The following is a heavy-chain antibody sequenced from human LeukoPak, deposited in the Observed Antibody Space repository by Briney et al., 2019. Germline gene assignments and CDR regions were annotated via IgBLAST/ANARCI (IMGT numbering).Heavy chain of an antibody. V-gene: IGHV3-23*01. CDR2: ISDSGGRT. D-gene: IGHD1-26*01. CDR3: AKPPENVVGTSPFYFDS. Sequence: GGSLRLSCAVSGITLSNYGMSWVRQAPGKGLEWVAGISDSGGRTNYADSVKGRFTISRDNPKNTLYLQMNSLRAEDTAVYYCAKPPENVVGTSPFYFDSWGQGTLVTVSS. J-gene: IGHJ4*02. CDR1: GITLSNYG.